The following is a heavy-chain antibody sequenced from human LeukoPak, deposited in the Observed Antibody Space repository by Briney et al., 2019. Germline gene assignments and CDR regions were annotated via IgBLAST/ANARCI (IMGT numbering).Heavy chain of an antibody. D-gene: IGHD5-12*01. CDR3: ARGYSGYYYYYGMDV. V-gene: IGHV4-34*01. J-gene: IGHJ6*02. CDR1: GGSFSGYY. CDR2: INHSGST. Sequence: SETLSLTCAVYGGSFSGYYWSWIRQPPGKGLEWIGEINHSGSTDYNPSLKSRVTISVDTSKNQFSLKLSSVTAADTAVYYCARGYSGYYYYYGMDVWGQGTTVTVSS.